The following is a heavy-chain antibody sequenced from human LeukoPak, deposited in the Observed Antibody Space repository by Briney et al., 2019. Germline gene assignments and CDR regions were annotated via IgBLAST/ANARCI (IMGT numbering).Heavy chain of an antibody. CDR3: ANSPRILWFDP. CDR1: GFTFSNYA. Sequence: GGSLRLSCAASGFTFSNYAMSWVRQAPGKGLEWVSALSGSGTKTYYADSVKGRFTISRDNPKNAQYLQMNSLRAEDTAVYYCANSPRILWFDPWGQGTLVTVSS. V-gene: IGHV3-23*01. CDR2: LSGSGTKT. D-gene: IGHD3-3*01. J-gene: IGHJ5*02.